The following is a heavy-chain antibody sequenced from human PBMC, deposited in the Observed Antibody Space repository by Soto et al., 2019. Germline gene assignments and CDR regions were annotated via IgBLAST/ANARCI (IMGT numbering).Heavy chain of an antibody. V-gene: IGHV4-4*02. J-gene: IGHJ6*02. CDR1: GDSVSSSSC. CDR2: IYHSVTF. Sequence: SETLSLTCAVSGDSVSSSSCWSWVRQAPGKGLEWIGEIYHSVTFNYNPSLASRVSVSVDKSRNQLSLNLKSVTAADTAVYYCVRSVPAATWQYSGMDVWGQGTTVTVSS. CDR3: VRSVPAATWQYSGMDV. D-gene: IGHD2-2*01.